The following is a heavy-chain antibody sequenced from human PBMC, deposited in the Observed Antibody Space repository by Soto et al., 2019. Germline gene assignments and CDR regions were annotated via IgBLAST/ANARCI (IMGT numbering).Heavy chain of an antibody. Sequence: SENLYRTCNNYGCSISSYYWSWIRHPPGKGLQLIGYIYYSWSTNYNPSLKSRVTISVDTSKNQFSLKLSSVTAADTAVYYCARVEDSGYCSGGSCYATVFQHWGQGTLVTVS. J-gene: IGHJ1*01. D-gene: IGHD2-15*01. CDR3: ARVEDSGYCSGGSCYATVFQH. CDR1: GCSISSYY. CDR2: IYYSWST. V-gene: IGHV4-59*01.